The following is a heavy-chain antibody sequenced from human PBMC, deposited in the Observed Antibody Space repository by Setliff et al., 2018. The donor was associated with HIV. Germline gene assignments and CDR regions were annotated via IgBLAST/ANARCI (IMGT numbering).Heavy chain of an antibody. D-gene: IGHD1-26*01. Sequence: ASVKVSCKASGGTFSSYAISWVRQAPGQGLEWMGRIIPVFGTANYAQKFQGRVTIIADKSTSTAYMELSSLGSEDTAVYYCAREDGSYDGGRGAFEIWGQGTMVTVSS. CDR3: AREDGSYDGGRGAFEI. J-gene: IGHJ3*02. V-gene: IGHV1-69*06. CDR2: IIPVFGTA. CDR1: GGTFSSYA.